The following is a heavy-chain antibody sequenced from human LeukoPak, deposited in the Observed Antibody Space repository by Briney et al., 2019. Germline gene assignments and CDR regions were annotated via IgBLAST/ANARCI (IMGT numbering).Heavy chain of an antibody. J-gene: IGHJ4*02. CDR2: IVVGSGNT. Sequence: GASVKVSCKASGFTFTSSAVQWVRQARGQRLEWIGWIVVGSGNTNYAQKFQERVTITRDMSTSTAYMELSSLRSEDTAVYYCATRPSYSSGWYFKGGGQGTLVTVSS. D-gene: IGHD6-19*01. CDR3: ATRPSYSSGWYFKG. CDR1: GFTFTSSA. V-gene: IGHV1-58*01.